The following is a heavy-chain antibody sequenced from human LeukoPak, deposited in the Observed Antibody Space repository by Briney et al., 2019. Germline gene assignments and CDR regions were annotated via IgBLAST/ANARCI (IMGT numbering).Heavy chain of an antibody. CDR1: GGSISSSSYY. J-gene: IGHJ4*02. Sequence: SETLSLTCTVSGGSISSSSYYWGWIRQPPGKGLEWIGSIYYSGSTYYNPSLKSRVTISVDTSKNQFSLKLSSVTAADTAVYYCASQSVVGANPWWRGCYFDYWGQGTLVTVSS. V-gene: IGHV4-39*01. D-gene: IGHD1-26*01. CDR2: IYYSGST. CDR3: ASQSVVGANPWWRGCYFDY.